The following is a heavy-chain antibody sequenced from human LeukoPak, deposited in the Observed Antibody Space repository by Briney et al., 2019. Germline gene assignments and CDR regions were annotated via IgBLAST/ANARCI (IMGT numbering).Heavy chain of an antibody. Sequence: SVKVSCKASGGTSSSYAISWVRQAPGQGLEWMGRIIPILGIANYAQKFQGRVTITADKSTSTAYMELSSLRSEDTAVYYCARAKVQYYGSGSPFDYWGQGTLVTVSS. V-gene: IGHV1-69*04. J-gene: IGHJ4*02. CDR1: GGTSSSYA. CDR3: ARAKVQYYGSGSPFDY. CDR2: IIPILGIA. D-gene: IGHD3-10*01.